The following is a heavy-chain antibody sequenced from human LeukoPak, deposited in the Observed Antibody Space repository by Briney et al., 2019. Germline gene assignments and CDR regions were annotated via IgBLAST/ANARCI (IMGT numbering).Heavy chain of an antibody. CDR2: IYYNGKA. Sequence: SETLSLTCTVSGGSISGYYWTWIRQPPGKGLEWIGQIYYNGKADYNPSLESRITISVDTSKNQMSLRLNSVTAADTAIYYCAKFGADYDMYVWGQGVTVAVSS. CDR1: GGSISGYY. D-gene: IGHD3-16*01. CDR3: AKFGADYDMYV. V-gene: IGHV4-59*13. J-gene: IGHJ6*02.